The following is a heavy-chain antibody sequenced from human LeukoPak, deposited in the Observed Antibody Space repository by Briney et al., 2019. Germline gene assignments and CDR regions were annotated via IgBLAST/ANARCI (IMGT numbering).Heavy chain of an antibody. CDR2: IYSGINT. V-gene: IGHV3-53*01. Sequence: GGSLRLPCAASGFTVSSNYMSWVRQAPGKGLEWVSAIYSGINTHYADSVKGRFTISRDNSKNTLFLQMNSLRAEDTAVYYCARTVGYGAYNWFDPWGQGTLVTVSS. CDR1: GFTVSSNY. D-gene: IGHD4-17*01. J-gene: IGHJ5*02. CDR3: ARTVGYGAYNWFDP.